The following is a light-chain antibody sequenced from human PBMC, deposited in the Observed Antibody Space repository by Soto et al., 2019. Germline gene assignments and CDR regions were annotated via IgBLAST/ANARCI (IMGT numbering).Light chain of an antibody. V-gene: IGKV3-20*01. CDR2: GAS. CDR1: QSVSNNY. CDR3: QQYGSSGT. Sequence: EIVLTKSPGTLSLSPGERATLSCRASQSVSNNYLAWYQQQPGKAPRLLIYGASNRATGIPDRFSGSGSGTDFTLPIRRLEPEDFAVYYCQQYGSSGTFGQGTKVDIK. J-gene: IGKJ1*01.